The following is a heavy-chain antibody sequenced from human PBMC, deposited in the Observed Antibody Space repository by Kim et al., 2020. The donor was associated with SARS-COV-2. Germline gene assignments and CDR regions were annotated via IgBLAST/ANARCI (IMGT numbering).Heavy chain of an antibody. J-gene: IGHJ4*02. CDR3: ASGGAADGY. Sequence: GGSLRLSCAASGFTFGTYAMHWVRQAPGKGLEWVSCISWSGSSIGYADSVKGRFTISRDNAKNSLYLQMNSLRGEDTAVYYCASGGAADGYWGQGTLVTVSS. CDR2: ISWSGSSI. D-gene: IGHD6-13*01. CDR1: GFTFGTYA. V-gene: IGHV3-9*01.